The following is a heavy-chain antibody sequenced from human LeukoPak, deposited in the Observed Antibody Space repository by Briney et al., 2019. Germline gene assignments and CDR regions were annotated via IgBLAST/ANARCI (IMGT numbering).Heavy chain of an antibody. Sequence: GLAVPIACPGSGYSFPSYWIGWVGQVRRQGREWMGVIYSGDSDTRYSPSFQGQVTISADKSISTAYLQWSSLKASDTAMYYCARTDDSSGWPNWFDPWGQGTLVTVAS. J-gene: IGHJ5*02. CDR1: GYSFPSYW. CDR3: ARTDDSSGWPNWFDP. V-gene: IGHV5-51*03. D-gene: IGHD6-19*01. CDR2: IYSGDSDT.